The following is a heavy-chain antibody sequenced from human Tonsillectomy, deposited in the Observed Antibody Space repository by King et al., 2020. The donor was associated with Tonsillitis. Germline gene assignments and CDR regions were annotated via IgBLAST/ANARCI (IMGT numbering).Heavy chain of an antibody. J-gene: IGHJ4*02. V-gene: IGHV3-21*01. Sequence: VQLVESGGGLVKPGGSLRIACAASGFTLSFYSMNGVRQAPGKGLEWISAISTSSTYMYYTDSARGRFTISRDNAKNSVYLLMDSLRADDSAVYYCVRDRDDERAEFDYWGQGTLVTVSS. CDR3: VRDRDDERAEFDY. CDR2: ISTSSTYM. D-gene: IGHD1-1*01. CDR1: GFTLSFYS.